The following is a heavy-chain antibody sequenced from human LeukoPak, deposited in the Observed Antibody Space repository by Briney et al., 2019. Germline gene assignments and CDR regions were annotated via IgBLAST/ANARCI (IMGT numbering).Heavy chain of an antibody. CDR2: ISSSGST. V-gene: IGHV4-61*02. Sequence: PSQTLSLTCTVSGDSISSGDYYWSRIRQPGGKGLEWIGRISSSGSTNDDPSLRSRVTISVDTSKNQFSLKLSSVTAADTAVYFCARGPYSYDSSGAFDIWGQGTMVTVSS. CDR3: ARGPYSYDSSGAFDI. J-gene: IGHJ3*02. D-gene: IGHD3-22*01. CDR1: GDSISSGDYY.